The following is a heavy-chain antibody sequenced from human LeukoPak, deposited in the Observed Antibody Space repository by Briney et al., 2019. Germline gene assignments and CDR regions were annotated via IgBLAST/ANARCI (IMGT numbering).Heavy chain of an antibody. V-gene: IGHV4-34*01. Sequence: SETLSLTCTVSGGSISGSDYYWSWIRQPPGKGLEWIGEINHSGSTNYNPSLKSRVTISVDTSKNQFSLKLSSVTAADTAVYYCARDGGYYDSSGYYSYYFDYWGQGTLVTVSS. CDR2: INHSGST. J-gene: IGHJ4*02. D-gene: IGHD3-22*01. CDR3: ARDGGYYDSSGYYSYYFDY. CDR1: GGSISGSDYY.